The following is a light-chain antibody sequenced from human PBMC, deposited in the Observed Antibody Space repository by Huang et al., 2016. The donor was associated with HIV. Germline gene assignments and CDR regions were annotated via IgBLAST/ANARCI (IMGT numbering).Light chain of an antibody. CDR1: QNIDTF. CDR3: QRYNIAPRA. Sequence: DIQLTQSPSSLSASPGVRVTPTCRTSQNIDTFLAWYQQKPGGVPKLLISTASTLQSGVPSRCSGRGSGTDFALTISSLQPEDAATYYCQRYNIAPRAFGQGTTV. CDR2: TAS. V-gene: IGKV1-27*01. J-gene: IGKJ1*01.